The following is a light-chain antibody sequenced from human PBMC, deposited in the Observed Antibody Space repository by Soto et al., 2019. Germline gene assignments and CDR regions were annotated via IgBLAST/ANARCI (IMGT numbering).Light chain of an antibody. Sequence: DIQMTQSPSSLSASVRDRVTITCRASQSISSYLNWYQQKPGKAPKLLIYAASSLQSGVPSRFSGSGSETDLTLTISSLQPEDFTTYYCQPSYSTPRTFGQGTKVEIK. J-gene: IGKJ1*01. CDR2: AAS. CDR1: QSISSY. V-gene: IGKV1-39*01. CDR3: QPSYSTPRT.